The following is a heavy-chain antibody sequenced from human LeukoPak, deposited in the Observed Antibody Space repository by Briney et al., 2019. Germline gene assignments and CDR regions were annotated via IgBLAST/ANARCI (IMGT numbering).Heavy chain of an antibody. CDR2: ISYDGSNK. CDR1: EFTFSSYG. D-gene: IGHD3-22*01. V-gene: IGHV3-30*18. J-gene: IGHJ4*02. CDR3: AKGVWDYDSSGYRGYYFDY. Sequence: GRSLRLSCAASEFTFSSYGMHWVRQAPGKGLEWVAVISYDGSNKYYADSVKGRFTISRDNSKNTLYLQMNSLRAEDTAVYYCAKGVWDYDSSGYRGYYFDYWGQGTLVTVSS.